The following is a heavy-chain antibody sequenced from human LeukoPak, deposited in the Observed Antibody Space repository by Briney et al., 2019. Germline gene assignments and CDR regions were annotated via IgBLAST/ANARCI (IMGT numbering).Heavy chain of an antibody. Sequence: GESLRISCQGSGYTFTTYWIGWVRQMPGEGLEWMGIIYPGDSDTTYSPSFQGQVTFSADKSISTAYLQWRSLKASDTAMHYCARNSHSSGMDVWGQGTTVTVSS. CDR2: IYPGDSDT. J-gene: IGHJ6*02. D-gene: IGHD2-15*01. V-gene: IGHV5-51*01. CDR1: GYTFTTYW. CDR3: ARNSHSSGMDV.